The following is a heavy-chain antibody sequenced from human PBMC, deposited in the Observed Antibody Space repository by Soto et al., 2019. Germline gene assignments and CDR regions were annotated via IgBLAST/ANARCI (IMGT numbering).Heavy chain of an antibody. CDR3: AWGYCSGGSCRGGSFAY. CDR1: GGSISSSTW. CDR2: IYHSGST. Sequence: QVQLQESGPGLVKPSGTLSLTCAVSGGSISSSTWWSWVRQPPGKGLEWIGEIYHSGSTNYNPSLKRRVNISVAKSKTQFSLKLSAGTAADTAVYYCAWGYCSGGSCRGGSFAYCGQGTLVTVSS. V-gene: IGHV4-4*02. D-gene: IGHD2-15*01. J-gene: IGHJ4*02.